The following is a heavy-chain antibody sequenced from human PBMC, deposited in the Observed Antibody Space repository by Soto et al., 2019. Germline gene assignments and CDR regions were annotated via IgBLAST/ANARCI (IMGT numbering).Heavy chain of an antibody. J-gene: IGHJ6*02. CDR3: AKLPSRYYYYGMDV. Sequence: GGSLRLSCAASGFTFGSYAMSWVRQAPGKGLEWVSAISGSGVSTYYADSVKGRFTMSRDNSKNTLYLQMNSLRGEDTAVYYCAKLPSRYYYYGMDVWGQGTTVTVSS. D-gene: IGHD6-6*01. V-gene: IGHV3-23*01. CDR2: ISGSGVST. CDR1: GFTFGSYA.